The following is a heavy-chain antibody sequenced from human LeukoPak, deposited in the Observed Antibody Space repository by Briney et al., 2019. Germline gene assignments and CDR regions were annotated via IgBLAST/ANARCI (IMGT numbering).Heavy chain of an antibody. J-gene: IGHJ4*02. Sequence: PGGSLRLSCAASGFTFSSYAMSWVRQAPGKGLEWVSAISGSGGSTYYADSVKGRFTISRDNSKDMVYLQMISLRAEDTAVYYCAKDGLGRATIREFDYWGQGTLVTVSS. D-gene: IGHD5-24*01. CDR1: GFTFSSYA. V-gene: IGHV3-23*01. CDR2: ISGSGGST. CDR3: AKDGLGRATIREFDY.